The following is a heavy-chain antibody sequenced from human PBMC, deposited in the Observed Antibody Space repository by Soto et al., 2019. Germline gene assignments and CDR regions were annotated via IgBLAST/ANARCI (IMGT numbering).Heavy chain of an antibody. Sequence: GGSLRLSCAASGFTFSNAWMSWVRQAPGKGLEWVGRIKSKTDGGTTDYAAPVKGRFTISRDDSKNTLYLQMNSLKTEDTAVYYCTTETSPHKKDIVVVPAAIRRFDGGYWGQGTLVTVSS. CDR3: TTETSPHKKDIVVVPAAIRRFDGGY. CDR2: IKSKTDGGTT. J-gene: IGHJ4*02. D-gene: IGHD2-2*02. CDR1: GFTFSNAW. V-gene: IGHV3-15*01.